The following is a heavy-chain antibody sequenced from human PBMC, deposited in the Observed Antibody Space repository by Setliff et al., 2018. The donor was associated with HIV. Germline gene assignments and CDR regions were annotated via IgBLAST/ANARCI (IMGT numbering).Heavy chain of an antibody. Sequence: ASVKVSCKASGYTFTSCFMHWVRQAPGQGLEYMGIINPSDGTTDYTQKFQDRVTMTSDTSTSTVYMELRSLRSGDTAIYYCVKEYHTEVTDTRVANYFDYWGQGTLVTVSS. CDR3: VKEYHTEVTDTRVANYFDY. V-gene: IGHV1-46*01. CDR1: GYTFTSCF. D-gene: IGHD4-4*01. J-gene: IGHJ4*02. CDR2: INPSDGTT.